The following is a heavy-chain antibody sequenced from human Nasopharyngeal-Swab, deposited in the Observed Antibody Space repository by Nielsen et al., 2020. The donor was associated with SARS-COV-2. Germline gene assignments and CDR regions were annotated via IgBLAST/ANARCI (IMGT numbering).Heavy chain of an antibody. J-gene: IGHJ4*02. V-gene: IGHV3-66*02. D-gene: IGHD6-13*01. CDR2: IYSGGST. Sequence: GGSLRLSCAASGFTVSSNYMRWVRQAPGKGLDWFSVIYSGGSTYYADSVKGRFTVSRDNSKNPLYLQMNSLRAEDTAVYYCARYSSSWYYFDYWGQGTLVTVSS. CDR1: GFTVSSNY. CDR3: ARYSSSWYYFDY.